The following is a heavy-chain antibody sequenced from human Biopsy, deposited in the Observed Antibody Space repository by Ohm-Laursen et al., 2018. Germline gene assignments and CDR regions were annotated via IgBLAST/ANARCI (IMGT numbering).Heavy chain of an antibody. D-gene: IGHD1-1*01. J-gene: IGHJ4*02. CDR1: GVTFSSFG. CDR3: AKRGVERGRPLAY. Sequence: VASVKVSCKASGVTFSSFGISWVRQAPGQGLEWMGEINSMFGTTNYAQTFQGRVTITADESTSTAYMEVSSLRSEDTAVYYCAKRGVERGRPLAYWGQGTLVTVSS. CDR2: INSMFGTT. V-gene: IGHV1-69*13.